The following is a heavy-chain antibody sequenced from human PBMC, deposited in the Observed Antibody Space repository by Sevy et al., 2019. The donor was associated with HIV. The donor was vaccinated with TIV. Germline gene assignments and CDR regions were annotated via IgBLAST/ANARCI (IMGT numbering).Heavy chain of an antibody. D-gene: IGHD5-18*01. Sequence: GGSLRLSCAASGFTFSAYWMSWVRQAPGKGLEWVATMKQDGSEKYYVDSVKGRLTIARDNAKNSLYLQVNSLRAEDTAVYDWVRGGGGEFSYSLDTWGQGTLVTVSS. J-gene: IGHJ5*02. V-gene: IGHV3-7*01. CDR2: MKQDGSEK. CDR1: GFTFSAYW. CDR3: VRGGGGEFSYSLDT.